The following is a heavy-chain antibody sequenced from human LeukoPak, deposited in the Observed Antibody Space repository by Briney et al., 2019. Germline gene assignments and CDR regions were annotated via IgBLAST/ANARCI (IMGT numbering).Heavy chain of an antibody. CDR1: GFTFSSYW. D-gene: IGHD2-21*02. CDR3: ARGTYCGGDCYAPVAFDI. Sequence: GGSLRLSCAASGFTFSSYWMSWVRQAPGKGLEWVANIKQDGSEKYYVDSVKGRFTISRDNAKNSLYLQMNSLRAEDTAVYYCARGTYCGGDCYAPVAFDIWGQGTMVTVSS. J-gene: IGHJ3*02. CDR2: IKQDGSEK. V-gene: IGHV3-7*01.